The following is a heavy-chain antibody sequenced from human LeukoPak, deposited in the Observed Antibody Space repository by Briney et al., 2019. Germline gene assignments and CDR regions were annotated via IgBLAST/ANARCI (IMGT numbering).Heavy chain of an antibody. V-gene: IGHV1-69*05. CDR2: IIPIFGTA. D-gene: IGHD1-26*01. Sequence: ASVKVSCKASGYTFTSYDINWVRQATGQGLEWMGRIIPIFGTANYAQKFQGRVTITTDESTSTAYMELSSLRSEDTAVYYCARDRFSGSLNAFDIWGQGTMVTVSS. CDR3: ARDRFSGSLNAFDI. J-gene: IGHJ3*02. CDR1: GYTFTSYD.